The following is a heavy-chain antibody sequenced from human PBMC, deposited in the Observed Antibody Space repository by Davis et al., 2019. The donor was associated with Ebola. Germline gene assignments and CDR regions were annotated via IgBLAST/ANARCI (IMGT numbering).Heavy chain of an antibody. CDR1: GGSISSYY. CDR3: AGLIGSGAWFDP. CDR2: IYYSGST. Sequence: MPSETLSLTCTVSGGSISSYYWSWIRQPPGKGLEWIGYIYYSGSTNYNPSLKSRVTISVDTSKNQFSLKLSSVTAADTAVYYCAGLIGSGAWFDPWGQGTLVTVSS. J-gene: IGHJ5*02. V-gene: IGHV4-59*08. D-gene: IGHD3-10*01.